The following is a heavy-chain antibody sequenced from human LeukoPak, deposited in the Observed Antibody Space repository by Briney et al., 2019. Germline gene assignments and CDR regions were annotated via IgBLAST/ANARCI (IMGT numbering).Heavy chain of an antibody. CDR3: ARKQRIQLWSDAFDI. V-gene: IGHV4-34*01. Sequence: SETLSLTCTVSGGSISSYYWSWIRQPPGKGLEWIGEINHSGSTNYNPSLKSRVTISVDTSKNQFSLELSSVTAADTAVYYCARKQRIQLWSDAFDIWGQGTMVTVSS. CDR1: GGSISSYY. D-gene: IGHD5-18*01. J-gene: IGHJ3*02. CDR2: INHSGST.